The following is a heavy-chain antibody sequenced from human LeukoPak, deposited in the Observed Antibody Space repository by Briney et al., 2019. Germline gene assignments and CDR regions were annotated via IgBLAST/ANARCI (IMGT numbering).Heavy chain of an antibody. J-gene: IGHJ3*02. CDR1: GYTFGTSS. V-gene: IGHV1-18*04. CDR3: TRVRNSNNWWGPFDI. Sequence: PGASVKVSCKAFGYTFGTSSISWVRQAPGQRLEWMGWISPNNGNAQYAQGVQGRVTMTTDTSRSTAYMELRSLRSDDTAVYYCTRVRNSNNWWGPFDIWGQGTMVTVSS. CDR2: ISPNNGNA. D-gene: IGHD1-1*01.